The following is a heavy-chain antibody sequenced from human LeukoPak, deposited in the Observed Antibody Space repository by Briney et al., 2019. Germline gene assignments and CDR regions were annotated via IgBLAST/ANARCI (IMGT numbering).Heavy chain of an antibody. CDR3: ATPYYYDSSGGHFDY. V-gene: IGHV4-39*01. D-gene: IGHD3-22*01. CDR2: IYYSGST. Sequence: SETLSLTCTVSGGSISSSSYYWGWIRQPPGKGLEWIGSIYYSGSTYYNPSLKSRVTIPVDTSKNQFSLKLSSVTAADTAVYYCATPYYYDSSGGHFDYWGQGTLVTVSS. CDR1: GGSISSSSYY. J-gene: IGHJ4*02.